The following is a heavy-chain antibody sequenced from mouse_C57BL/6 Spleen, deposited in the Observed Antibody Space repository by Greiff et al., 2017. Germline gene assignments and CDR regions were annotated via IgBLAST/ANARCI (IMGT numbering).Heavy chain of an antibody. CDR3: ARSHYGSSSFDY. Sequence: QVHVKQSGAELVKPGASVKISCKASGYAFSSYWMNWVKQRPGKGLEWIGQIYPGDGDTNYNGKFKGKATLTADKSSSTAYMQLSSLTSEDSAVYFCARSHYGSSSFDYWGQGTTLTVSS. V-gene: IGHV1-80*01. D-gene: IGHD1-1*01. CDR2: IYPGDGDT. CDR1: GYAFSSYW. J-gene: IGHJ2*01.